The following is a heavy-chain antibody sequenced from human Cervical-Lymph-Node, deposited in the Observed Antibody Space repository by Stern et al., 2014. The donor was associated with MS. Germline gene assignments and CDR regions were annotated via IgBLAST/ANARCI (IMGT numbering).Heavy chain of an antibody. CDR1: GFTFSSYS. CDR3: ARAPPVRGVFFDY. J-gene: IGHJ4*02. V-gene: IGHV3-21*01. D-gene: IGHD3-10*01. Sequence: EVQLLESGGGLVKPGGSLRLSCAASGFTFSSYSMNWVRQAPGKGLEWVSSISSSSSYIYYADSVKGRFTISRDNAKNSLYLQMNSLRAEDTAVYYCARAPPVRGVFFDYWGQGTLVTVSS. CDR2: ISSSSSYI.